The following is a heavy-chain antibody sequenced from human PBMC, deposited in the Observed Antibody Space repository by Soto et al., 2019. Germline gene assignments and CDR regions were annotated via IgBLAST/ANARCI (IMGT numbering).Heavy chain of an antibody. V-gene: IGHV3-23*01. CDR1: GFTFSSYA. CDR3: AKYGRWLVHFYYYGMDV. J-gene: IGHJ6*02. D-gene: IGHD6-19*01. Sequence: EVQLLESGGGLVQPGGSLRLSCAASGFTFSSYAMSWVRQAPGKGLEWVSAISGSGGSTYYADSVKGRFTISRDNSKNTLELQRNSLRAEDTAVYYCAKYGRWLVHFYYYGMDVWGQGTTVTVSS. CDR2: ISGSGGST.